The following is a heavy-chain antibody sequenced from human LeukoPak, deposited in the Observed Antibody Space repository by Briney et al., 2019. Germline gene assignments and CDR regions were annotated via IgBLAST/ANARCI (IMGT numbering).Heavy chain of an antibody. CDR2: ISANGGGT. CDR1: GFTFSIYA. V-gene: IGHV3-23*01. Sequence: GGSLRLSCAASGFTFSIYAMNWVRQAPGKGLEWVSSISANGGGTHYADSVKGRFTISRDNSKNTLYLQINNPRVEDTAVYYCAKRYYDFPSDYWGQGTLVTVSS. CDR3: AKRYYDFPSDY. J-gene: IGHJ4*02. D-gene: IGHD3-3*01.